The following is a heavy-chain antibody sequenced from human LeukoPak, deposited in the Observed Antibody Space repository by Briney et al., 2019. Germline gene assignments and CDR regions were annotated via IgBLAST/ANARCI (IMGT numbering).Heavy chain of an antibody. V-gene: IGHV3-23*01. CDR3: AKLRYSGSLKGAFDI. Sequence: GGSLRLSCATSGFTFSSYAMNWVRQAPGKGLEWVSGISDSGGNPYYADSVKGRFTISRDNSKNTLYLQMNSLRAEDMAVYYCAKLRYSGSLKGAFDIWGQGTMATVSS. D-gene: IGHD1-26*01. CDR2: ISDSGGNP. CDR1: GFTFSSYA. J-gene: IGHJ3*02.